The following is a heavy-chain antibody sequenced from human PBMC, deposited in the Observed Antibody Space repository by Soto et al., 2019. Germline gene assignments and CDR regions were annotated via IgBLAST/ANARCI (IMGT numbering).Heavy chain of an antibody. V-gene: IGHV1-8*01. CDR3: ARERTVAGNDY. Sequence: ASVQVSCKASGYTFTSYDINWVRQATGQGLEWMGWMNPNSGNTGYAQKFQGRVTMTRNTSISTAYMELSSLISEDTAVYYCARERTVAGNDYWGQGTLVTVSS. CDR2: MNPNSGNT. D-gene: IGHD6-19*01. CDR1: GYTFTSYD. J-gene: IGHJ4*02.